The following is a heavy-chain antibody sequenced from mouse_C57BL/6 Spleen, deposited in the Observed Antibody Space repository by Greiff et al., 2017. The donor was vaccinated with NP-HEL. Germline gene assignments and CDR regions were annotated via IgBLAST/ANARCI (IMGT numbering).Heavy chain of an antibody. Sequence: QVQLQQPGAELVRPGSSVKLSCKASGYTFTSYWMHWVKQRPIQGLEWIGNIDPSDSETHYNQKFKDKATLTVDKSSSTAYMQLSSLTSEDSAVYSCARSEVYGNLDYWGQGTTLTVSS. CDR2: IDPSDSET. D-gene: IGHD2-1*01. CDR3: ARSEVYGNLDY. J-gene: IGHJ2*01. CDR1: GYTFTSYW. V-gene: IGHV1-52*01.